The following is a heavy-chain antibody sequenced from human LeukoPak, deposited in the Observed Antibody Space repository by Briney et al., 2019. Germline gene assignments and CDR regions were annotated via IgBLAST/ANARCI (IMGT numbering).Heavy chain of an antibody. CDR3: ARSGMGALFDWLSHDAFDI. Sequence: SETLSLTCTVSGGSISSYYWSWIRQPPGKGLEWIGYIYYSGSTNYNPSLKSRVTISVDTSKNQFSLKLSSVTAADTAVYYCARSGMGALFDWLSHDAFDIWGQGTMVTVSS. CDR1: GGSISSYY. CDR2: IYYSGST. D-gene: IGHD3-9*01. J-gene: IGHJ3*02. V-gene: IGHV4-59*01.